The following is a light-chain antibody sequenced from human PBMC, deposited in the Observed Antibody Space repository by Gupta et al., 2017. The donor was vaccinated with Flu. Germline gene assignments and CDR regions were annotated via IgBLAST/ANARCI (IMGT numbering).Light chain of an antibody. J-gene: IGLJ3*02. CDR1: KLGDKY. V-gene: IGLV3-1*01. CDR2: QDS. CDR3: QAWDSSTRV. Sequence: SYELTQLPSVSVSQGQTASITCSGDKLGDKYACWYQQKPGQSPVLVIYQDSKRPSGIPERFSGSNSGNTATLTISGTQAMDEADYYCQAWDSSTRVFGGGTKLTVL.